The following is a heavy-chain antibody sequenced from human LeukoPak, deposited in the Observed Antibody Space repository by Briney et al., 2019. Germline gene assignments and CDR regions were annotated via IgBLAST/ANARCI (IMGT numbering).Heavy chain of an antibody. V-gene: IGHV1-2*02. CDR3: ARDHSIAAPGTWFDY. CDR2: INPNSGGT. CDR1: GYTITGYY. J-gene: IGHJ4*02. Sequence: GASVKVFCRASGYTITGYYMHWVRQAPGQGVEGMGWINPNSGGTNYAPKHQRRVTMTTHTSTSTAYLELRSLSSDVPAVYYCARDHSIAAPGTWFDYWGQGTLVTVSS. D-gene: IGHD6-13*01.